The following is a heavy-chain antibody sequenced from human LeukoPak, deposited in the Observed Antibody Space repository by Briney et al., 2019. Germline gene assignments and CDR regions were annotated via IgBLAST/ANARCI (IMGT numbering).Heavy chain of an antibody. CDR3: AKDLPDYGDYIEGY. J-gene: IGHJ4*02. CDR2: ISGSGGTT. Sequence: TISGSGGTTNYADSVKGRFTFSRDNSRNMVHLQMNSLRAEDTAVYYCAKDLPDYGDYIEGYWGQGTLVTVSS. V-gene: IGHV3-23*01. D-gene: IGHD4-17*01.